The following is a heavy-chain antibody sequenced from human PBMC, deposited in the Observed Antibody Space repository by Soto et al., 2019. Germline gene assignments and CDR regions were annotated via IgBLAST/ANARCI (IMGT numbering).Heavy chain of an antibody. Sequence: SETLSLTCAVSGGSISSSNWWNWVRQPPGKGLEWIGEIHHSGSTNYNPSLKSRVTISVDKSKNQFSLKLNSVTAADTAVYYCARVRQGCSTTSCYFDPWGQGTLVTVSS. CDR3: ARVRQGCSTTSCYFDP. V-gene: IGHV4-4*02. CDR1: GGSISSSNW. D-gene: IGHD2-2*01. CDR2: IHHSGST. J-gene: IGHJ5*02.